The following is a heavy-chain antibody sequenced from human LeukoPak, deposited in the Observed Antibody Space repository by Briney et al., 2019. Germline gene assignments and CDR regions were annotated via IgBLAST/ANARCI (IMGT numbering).Heavy chain of an antibody. V-gene: IGHV3-9*01. CDR1: GFTFDDYA. D-gene: IGHD6-25*01. CDR2: ISWNRVSI. J-gene: IGHJ6*02. Sequence: GGSLRLSCATSGFTFDDYAMHWVRQAPGKGLEWVSGISWNRVSIGYADSVKGRFTTSRDNAKNSLYLQMNSLRPEDTALYYCAKGYAAAYPYYYYFGMDVWGQGTTVTVSS. CDR3: AKGYAAAYPYYYYFGMDV.